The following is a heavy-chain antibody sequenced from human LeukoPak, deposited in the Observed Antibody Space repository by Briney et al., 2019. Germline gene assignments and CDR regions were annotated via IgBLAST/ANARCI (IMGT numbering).Heavy chain of an antibody. J-gene: IGHJ4*02. CDR1: GGSISSYY. V-gene: IGHV4-59*01. D-gene: IGHD1-26*01. CDR3: ARGSLIVGAVFFDY. Sequence: PSETLSLTCTVSGGSISSYYWSWIRQPPGKGLEWIGYIYYSGSTNYNPSLKSRVTISVDTSKNQFSLKLSSVTAADTAVYYCARGSLIVGAVFFDYWGQGTLVTVSS. CDR2: IYYSGST.